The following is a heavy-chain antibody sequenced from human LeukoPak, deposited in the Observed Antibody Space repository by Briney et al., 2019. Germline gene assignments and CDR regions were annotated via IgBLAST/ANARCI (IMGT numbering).Heavy chain of an antibody. J-gene: IGHJ4*02. CDR1: GFTFSSYA. CDR2: ISYDGSNK. D-gene: IGHD3-10*01. V-gene: IGHV3-30-3*01. CDR3: ARDRSVYYGSGSYDY. Sequence: GGSLRLSCAASGFTFSSYAMPWVRQAPGKGLEWVAVISYDGSNKYYADSVKGRFTISRDNSKNTLYLQMNSLRAEDTAVYYCARDRSVYYGSGSYDYWGQGTLVTVSS.